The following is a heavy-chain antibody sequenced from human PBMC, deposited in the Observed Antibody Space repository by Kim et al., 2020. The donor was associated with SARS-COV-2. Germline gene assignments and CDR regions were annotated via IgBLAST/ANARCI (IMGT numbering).Heavy chain of an antibody. CDR1: GGSISSSSYY. V-gene: IGHV4-39*07. J-gene: IGHJ5*02. CDR3: ARDHFVSDYDSSGYYLDPPYWFDP. D-gene: IGHD3-22*01. Sequence: SETLSLTCTVSGGSISSSSYYWGWIRQPPGKGLEWIGSIYYSGSTYYNPSLKSRVTISVDTSKNQFSLKLSSVTAADTAVYYCARDHFVSDYDSSGYYLDPPYWFDPWGQGTLVTVSS. CDR2: IYYSGST.